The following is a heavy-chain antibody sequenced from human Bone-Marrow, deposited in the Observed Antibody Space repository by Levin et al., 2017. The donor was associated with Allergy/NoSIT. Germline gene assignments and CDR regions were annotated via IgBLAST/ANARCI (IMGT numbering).Heavy chain of an antibody. V-gene: IGHV3-23*01. J-gene: IGHJ4*02. D-gene: IGHD5-12*01. Sequence: GGSLRLSCAASGFTFNNYAMSWVRQAPGKGLEWVSLIRASDSSTYYTDSVKGRFTISRDNSKNTLYLQLNSLRAEDTAVYYCAKGGYTSFFDYWGQGTLVTFSS. CDR3: AKGGYTSFFDY. CDR2: IRASDSST. CDR1: GFTFNNYA.